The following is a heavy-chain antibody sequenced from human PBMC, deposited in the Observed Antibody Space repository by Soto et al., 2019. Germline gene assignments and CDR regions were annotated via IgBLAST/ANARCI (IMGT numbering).Heavy chain of an antibody. V-gene: IGHV4-39*01. J-gene: IGHJ4*01. Sequence: QMQLQESGPGLVKPSETLSLTCAGSGGPITSSTYSWGWIRQPPGKTLEWIGTIYYHANTYSNPSLKSRVTIAVDTSNNQLSLKLRSVTAADTAVYYCARHDGFSSGWIFDYWGHGTLVTVSS. CDR1: GGPITSSTYS. D-gene: IGHD6-19*01. CDR2: IYYHANT. CDR3: ARHDGFSSGWIFDY.